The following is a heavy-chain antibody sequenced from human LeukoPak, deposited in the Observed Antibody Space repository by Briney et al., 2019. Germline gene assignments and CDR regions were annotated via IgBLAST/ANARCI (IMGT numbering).Heavy chain of an antibody. CDR3: ARDRAGAQNWVALDP. J-gene: IGHJ5*02. D-gene: IGHD7-27*01. CDR2: ISSSSSYI. V-gene: IGHV3-21*01. Sequence: GGSLRLSCAPSGFTFSSYSMNWVRQAPGKGLEWVSSISSSSSYIYYAGSVKGRFTISRDNAKNPLYLQMNSLRAEDTALYYCARDRAGAQNWVALDPRGQGTLVTVSS. CDR1: GFTFSSYS.